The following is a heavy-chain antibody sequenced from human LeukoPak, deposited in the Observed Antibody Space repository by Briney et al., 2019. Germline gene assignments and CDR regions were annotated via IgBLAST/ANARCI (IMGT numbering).Heavy chain of an antibody. CDR3: GSRRTAMFGVIKGPIDY. J-gene: IGHJ4*02. CDR1: GGSFSDYY. Sequence: SETLSLTCAVYGGSFSDYYWTWIRQPPGKGLEWIGEINHSGSPDNNPSLKSRVSISFDTSKNQFSLKLTSVTAADTAVYYCGSRRTAMFGVIKGPIDYWGQGTLVTVSS. CDR2: INHSGSP. V-gene: IGHV4-34*01. D-gene: IGHD3-3*01.